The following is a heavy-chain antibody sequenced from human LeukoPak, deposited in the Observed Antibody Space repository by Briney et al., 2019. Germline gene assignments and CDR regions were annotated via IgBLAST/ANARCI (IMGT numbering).Heavy chain of an antibody. D-gene: IGHD3-22*01. J-gene: IGHJ4*02. CDR2: ISYDGSNK. CDR1: GFTFSSYA. Sequence: GRSLRLSCAASGFTFSSYAMHWVRQAPGKGLEWVAVISYDGSNKYYADSVKGRFTISRDNSKNTLYLQMNSLRAEDMAVYYCARSSGYYRGYFDYWGQGTLVTVSS. V-gene: IGHV3-30*04. CDR3: ARSSGYYRGYFDY.